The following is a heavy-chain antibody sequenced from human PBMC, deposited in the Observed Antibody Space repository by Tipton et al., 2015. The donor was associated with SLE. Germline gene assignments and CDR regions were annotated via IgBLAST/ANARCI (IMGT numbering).Heavy chain of an antibody. J-gene: IGHJ6*02. Sequence: TLSLTCTVAGDSMDNYYWTWVRQPAGKGLEWIGHFHSSGILNYNPSLKSRVTMSGDTSKNQLSLKLNAVTAADTAVYYCARTAVLAAIMLDVWGQGTTVTVSS. CDR1: GDSMDNYY. CDR2: FHSSGIL. V-gene: IGHV4-4*07. D-gene: IGHD3-3*02. CDR3: ARTAVLAAIMLDV.